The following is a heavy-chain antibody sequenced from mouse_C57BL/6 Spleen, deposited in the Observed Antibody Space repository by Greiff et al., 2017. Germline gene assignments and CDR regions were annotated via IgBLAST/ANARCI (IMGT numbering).Heavy chain of an antibody. CDR1: GYAFSSYW. Sequence: VQLQQSGAELVKPGASVKISCKASGYAFSSYWMNWVKQRPGKGLEWIGQIYPGDGDTNYNGKFKGKATLTADKSSSPAYMQLSSLTSEDSAVYFGERWQLGRGYAMDYWGQGTSVTVSS. J-gene: IGHJ4*01. CDR2: IYPGDGDT. V-gene: IGHV1-80*01. CDR3: ERWQLGRGYAMDY.